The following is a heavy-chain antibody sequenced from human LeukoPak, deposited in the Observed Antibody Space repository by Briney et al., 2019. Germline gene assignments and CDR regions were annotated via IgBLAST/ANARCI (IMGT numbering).Heavy chain of an antibody. V-gene: IGHV3-30*18. CDR2: ISYDGSNK. CDR1: AFTFSSYG. J-gene: IGHJ6*03. CDR3: AKASEGPDSSGCCYYYYYYMDV. Sequence: LVGSLRLSCAASAFTFSSYGMHWVRQAPGKGLEWVAVISYDGSNKYYADSVKGRFTISRDNSKNTLYLQTNSLRAEDTAVYYCAKASEGPDSSGCCYYYYYYMDVWGKGTTVTISS. D-gene: IGHD3-22*01.